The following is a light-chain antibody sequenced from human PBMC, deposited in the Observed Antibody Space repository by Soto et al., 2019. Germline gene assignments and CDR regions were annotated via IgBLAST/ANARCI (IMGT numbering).Light chain of an antibody. V-gene: IGLV2-11*01. J-gene: IGLJ2*01. CDR2: DVT. CDR1: SNDVGGYDY. Sequence: QSVLTQPRSVSGSPGQSVTISCTGTSNDVGGYDYVSWYQQYPGKAPTYILYDVTKRPSGVPDRFSGSKSGNRASLTISGPQVNEGAVYFCSLLAGNSRFFAGGPKLPVL. CDR3: SLLAGNSRF.